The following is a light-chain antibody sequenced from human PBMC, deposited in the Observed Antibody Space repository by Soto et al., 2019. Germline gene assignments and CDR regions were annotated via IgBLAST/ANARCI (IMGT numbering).Light chain of an antibody. Sequence: QSVLTQPTSVSGSPGQSITISCTGTSSDVGRYNYVSWYQQHPGKAPKLMIYEVSNRPSGVSNCFSASKSGNTASLTISGLQAEDEADYYCTSYTSSTTWVFGGGTKLTVL. CDR3: TSYTSSTTWV. V-gene: IGLV2-14*01. J-gene: IGLJ3*02. CDR1: SSDVGRYNY. CDR2: EVS.